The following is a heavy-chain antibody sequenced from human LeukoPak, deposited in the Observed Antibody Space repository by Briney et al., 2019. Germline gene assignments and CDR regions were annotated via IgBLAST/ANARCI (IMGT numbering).Heavy chain of an antibody. CDR3: AKSAAAYYDLLSGYDAFNI. J-gene: IGHJ3*02. CDR1: GFTFNNYE. Sequence: GGSLRLSCAASGFTFNNYEMHWVRQAPGKGLEWVAFIRYDEDDKYYADSVKGRFTISRDFSKNTLYLQMNRLRAEDTAVYFCAKSAAAYYDLLSGYDAFNIWGQGTTVTVSS. D-gene: IGHD3-3*01. CDR2: IRYDEDDK. V-gene: IGHV3-30*02.